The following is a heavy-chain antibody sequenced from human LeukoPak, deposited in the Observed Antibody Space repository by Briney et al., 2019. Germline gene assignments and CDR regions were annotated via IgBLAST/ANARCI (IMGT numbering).Heavy chain of an antibody. V-gene: IGHV3-23*01. J-gene: IGHJ3*02. CDR2: IGGSGDTT. Sequence: GGSLRLSCVASGFSFSTYAMSWVRQAPGKGLEWVAAIGGSGDTTNYADSVRGRFTISRDNSKNTLYVQMNSLRVEDTAVYYCAKEGYCSSTGCHDAFDIWGQGTMVTVSS. D-gene: IGHD2-2*01. CDR3: AKEGYCSSTGCHDAFDI. CDR1: GFSFSTYA.